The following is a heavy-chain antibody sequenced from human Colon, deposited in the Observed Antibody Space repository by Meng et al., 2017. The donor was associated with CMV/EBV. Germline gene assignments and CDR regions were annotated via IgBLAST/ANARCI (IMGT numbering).Heavy chain of an antibody. CDR3: ASARGYSGRILAGFFDY. Sequence: GSLRLSCSVSGDSINSGNYYWAWIRQSPGKGLEWIGSISYSGTTYYKPSLKSRVTISVDTSRNQFSLKLSSVTAADTAVYYCASARGYSGRILAGFFDYWGQGTLVTVSS. CDR1: GDSINSGNYY. CDR2: ISYSGTT. J-gene: IGHJ4*02. V-gene: IGHV4-39*07. D-gene: IGHD5-12*01.